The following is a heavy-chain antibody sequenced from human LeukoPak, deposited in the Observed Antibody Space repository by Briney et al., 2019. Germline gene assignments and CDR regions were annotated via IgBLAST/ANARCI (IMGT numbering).Heavy chain of an antibody. CDR1: GFTFSSYG. CDR2: IWYDGSNK. J-gene: IGHJ4*02. D-gene: IGHD3-10*01. V-gene: IGHV3-33*01. CDR3: ARDSSDHYGSGSAFDY. Sequence: GRSLRLSCAASGFTFSSYGMHWVRPAPDKGLEWVAVIWYDGSNKYYADSVKGRFTISRDNSKNTLYLQMNSLRAEDTAVYYCARDSSDHYGSGSAFDYWGQGTLVTVSS.